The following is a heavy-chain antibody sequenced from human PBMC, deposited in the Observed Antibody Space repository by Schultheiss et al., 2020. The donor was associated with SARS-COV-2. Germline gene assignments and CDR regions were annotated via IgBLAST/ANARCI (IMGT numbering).Heavy chain of an antibody. CDR3: ARDFYYMDV. Sequence: GGSLRLSCAASGFTFSSYAMSWVRQAPGKGLEWVSAISGSGGSTYYADSVKGRFTMSRLKSKNTLFLQMNSLRTEDTAVYYCARDFYYMDVWGKGTTVTVSS. CDR1: GFTFSSYA. V-gene: IGHV3-23*01. CDR2: ISGSGGST. J-gene: IGHJ6*03.